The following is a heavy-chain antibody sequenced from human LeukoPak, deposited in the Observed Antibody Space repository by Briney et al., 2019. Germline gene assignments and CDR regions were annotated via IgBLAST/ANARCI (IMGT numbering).Heavy chain of an antibody. CDR2: ISSSSSYI. CDR1: GFTFSNYW. D-gene: IGHD2-2*01. V-gene: IGHV3-21*01. CDR3: AVALRYCSSTSCSDDAFDI. J-gene: IGHJ3*02. Sequence: TGGSLRLSCAASGFTFSNYWMSWVRQAPGKGLEWVSSISSSSSYIYYADSVKGRFTISRDNAKNSLYLQMNSLRAEDTAVYYCAVALRYCSSTSCSDDAFDIWGQGTMVTVSS.